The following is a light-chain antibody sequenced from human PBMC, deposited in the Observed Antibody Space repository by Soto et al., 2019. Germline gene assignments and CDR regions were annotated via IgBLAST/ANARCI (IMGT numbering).Light chain of an antibody. J-gene: IGLJ2*01. Sequence: QSVLTQPASVSGSPGQSITISCTGTSSDVGAFDYVSWYQQHPGEAPKLIIYDVTSRPSGVSDRFSGSKSGNTASLTISGLQTEDEGDYHCLSYATSTTVIFGGGTKVTVL. CDR2: DVT. CDR3: LSYATSTTVI. V-gene: IGLV2-14*03. CDR1: SSDVGAFDY.